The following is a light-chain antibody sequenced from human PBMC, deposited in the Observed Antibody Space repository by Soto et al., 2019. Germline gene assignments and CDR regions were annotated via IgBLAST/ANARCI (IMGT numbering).Light chain of an antibody. CDR3: QQYDSFPLT. V-gene: IGKV1-5*03. CDR1: QGISNW. J-gene: IGKJ4*01. CDR2: KSS. Sequence: DIQMTQSPSTLSASVGDRVTIPCRASQGISNWLAWYQQRPGRAPQLVIHKSSTLNTGLPSRFSGSGSGTEFTLSISSLHPDDFASYFCQQYDSFPLTFGGGTKVEIK.